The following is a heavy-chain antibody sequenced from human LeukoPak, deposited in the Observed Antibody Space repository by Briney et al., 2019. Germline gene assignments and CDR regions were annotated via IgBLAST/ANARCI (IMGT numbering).Heavy chain of an antibody. Sequence: SETLSLTCGVYGGSYSDYYWSWIRQPTGKGLEWIGEINHSGITNYNPSLKSRVTMSVDTSKNQFSLKLSSVTAADTAVYYCARGSLNLYYYYGSGSYFDYWGQGTLVTVSS. V-gene: IGHV4-34*01. CDR3: ARGSLNLYYYYGSGSYFDY. J-gene: IGHJ4*02. D-gene: IGHD3-10*01. CDR2: INHSGIT. CDR1: GGSYSDYY.